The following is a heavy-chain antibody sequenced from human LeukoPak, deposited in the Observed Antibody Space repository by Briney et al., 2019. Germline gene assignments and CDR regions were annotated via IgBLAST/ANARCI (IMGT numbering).Heavy chain of an antibody. CDR2: INPNSGGT. CDR3: ARSYCSGGSCFDGVYYYYMDV. CDR1: GYTFTGYY. J-gene: IGHJ6*03. Sequence: ASVKVSCKASGYTFTGYYMHWVRQAPGQGLEWMGWINPNSGGTSYAQKFQGRVTMTRDTSINTAYMELNRLRSDDTAVYYCARSYCSGGSCFDGVYYYYMDVWGKGTTVTISS. V-gene: IGHV1-2*02. D-gene: IGHD2-15*01.